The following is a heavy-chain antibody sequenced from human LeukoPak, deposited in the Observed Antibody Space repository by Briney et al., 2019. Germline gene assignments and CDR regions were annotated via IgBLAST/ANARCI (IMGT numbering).Heavy chain of an antibody. Sequence: SQTLSLTCTVSGGSISSGGYSWSWIRQHPGKGLEWIGYIYYSGSTYYNPSLKSRVTISVDTSKNQFSLKLSSVTAADTAVYYCARLNPGGGYCSSTSCYSWFDPWGQGTLVTVSS. V-gene: IGHV4-31*03. CDR1: GGSISSGGYS. CDR3: ARLNPGGGYCSSTSCYSWFDP. J-gene: IGHJ5*02. CDR2: IYYSGST. D-gene: IGHD2-2*02.